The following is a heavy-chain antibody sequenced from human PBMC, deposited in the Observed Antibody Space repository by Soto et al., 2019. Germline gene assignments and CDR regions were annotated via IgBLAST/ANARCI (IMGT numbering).Heavy chain of an antibody. CDR3: ARASIYYCPNSDCGYFFDF. D-gene: IGHD2-8*01. CDR1: GASIDNGAHY. Sequence: QVVLQESGPRLVKPSQTLSLTCSVSGASIDNGAHYWNWIRQQPGKGPELIGHIYHSGTTYYNPSLKSRISMSIDTSKNQFSLELTSVTAADTAVYFCARASIYYCPNSDCGYFFDFWGQGALVAVSS. V-gene: IGHV4-31*03. J-gene: IGHJ4*02. CDR2: IYHSGTT.